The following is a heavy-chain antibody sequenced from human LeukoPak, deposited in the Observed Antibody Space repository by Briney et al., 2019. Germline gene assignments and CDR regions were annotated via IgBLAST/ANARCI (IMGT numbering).Heavy chain of an antibody. D-gene: IGHD2-15*01. Sequence: GGSLRLSCAASGFTFSTYNMNWVRQAPGKGLEWVSSISSSSSYIYYADSVKGRFTISRDNAKNSLYLQMNSLRGEDTAVYYCARESGYCSGGSCRNDAFDIWGQGTMVTVSS. CDR2: ISSSSSYI. CDR3: ARESGYCSGGSCRNDAFDI. J-gene: IGHJ3*02. CDR1: GFTFSTYN. V-gene: IGHV3-21*01.